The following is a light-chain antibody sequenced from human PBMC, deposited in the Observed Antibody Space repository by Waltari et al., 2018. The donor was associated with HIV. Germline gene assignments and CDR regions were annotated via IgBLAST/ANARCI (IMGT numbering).Light chain of an antibody. V-gene: IGLV1-40*01. CDR3: QSYDSSLGGSV. CDR1: RSNIGAGYD. CDR2: GKN. J-gene: IGLJ2*01. Sequence: QSVLTQPPSVSGAPGQRVTISCTGSRSNIGAGYDVHWYHQLPGTAPGLLIYGKNNRPSGVPDQFSGSKSGTSASLAITGLQAEDEADYYCQSYDSSLGGSVFGGGTKLTVL.